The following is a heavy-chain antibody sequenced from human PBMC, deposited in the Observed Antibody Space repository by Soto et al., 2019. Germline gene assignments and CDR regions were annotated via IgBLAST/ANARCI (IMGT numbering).Heavy chain of an antibody. CDR3: ARGLPAGVARYYYYMDV. D-gene: IGHD3-3*01. V-gene: IGHV1-18*01. CDR2: ISAYNGNT. Sequence: ASVKVSCKSSGDTFTSYGISWVRQAPGQGLEWMGWISAYNGNTNYAQKLQGRVTMTTDTSTSTAYMELRSLRSDDTAVYYCARGLPAGVARYYYYMDVWGQGTTVTVSS. J-gene: IGHJ6*03. CDR1: GDTFTSYG.